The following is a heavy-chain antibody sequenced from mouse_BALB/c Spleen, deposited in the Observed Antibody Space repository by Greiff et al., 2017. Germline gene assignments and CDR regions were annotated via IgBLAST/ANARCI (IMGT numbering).Heavy chain of an antibody. J-gene: IGHJ4*01. CDR2: IWGDGST. D-gene: IGHD1-1*01. V-gene: IGHV2-6-7*01. Sequence: VKLVESGPGLVAPSQSLSITCTVSGFSLTGYGVNWVRQPPGKGLEWLGMIWGDGSTDYNSALKSRLSISKDNSKSQVFLKMNSLQTDDTARYYCARERNYYGSPYAMDYWGQGTSVTVSS. CDR1: GFSLTGYG. CDR3: ARERNYYGSPYAMDY.